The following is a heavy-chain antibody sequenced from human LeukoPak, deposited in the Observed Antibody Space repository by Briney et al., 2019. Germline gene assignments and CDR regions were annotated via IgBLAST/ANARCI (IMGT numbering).Heavy chain of an antibody. CDR1: GYNFSNYV. V-gene: IGHV1-8*01. CDR2: MNPNSGDT. D-gene: IGHD3-10*01. Sequence: ASVKVSCKASGYNFSNYVIHWVRQATGQGLEWMGWMNPNSGDTDYAKNFQGRVSMTSNASISTTYMELSSLKSEDTAVYYCAREGVTLVRGLISHYSYYYMDVWGTGTTVTIS. CDR3: AREGVTLVRGLISHYSYYYMDV. J-gene: IGHJ6*03.